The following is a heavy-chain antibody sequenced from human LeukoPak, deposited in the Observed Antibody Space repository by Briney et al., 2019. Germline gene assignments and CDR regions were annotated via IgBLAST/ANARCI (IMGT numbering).Heavy chain of an antibody. CDR2: IYYSGRT. D-gene: IGHD3-22*01. Sequence: PSETLSLTCTVSGGSIGTSYWTWIRQPPGRGLEWIGYIYYSGRTSYNSSLRSRVTISVDTSQNQFSLKLSSVTAADTALYYCARGCYYMNSAYYDALDIWGQGTMLIVSS. J-gene: IGHJ3*02. CDR1: GGSIGTSY. V-gene: IGHV4-59*01. CDR3: ARGCYYMNSAYYDALDI.